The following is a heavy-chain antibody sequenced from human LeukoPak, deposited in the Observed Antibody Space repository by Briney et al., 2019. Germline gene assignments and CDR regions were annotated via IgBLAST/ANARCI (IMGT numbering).Heavy chain of an antibody. CDR3: ARESGSYHGNDY. Sequence: ASVKVSCKASGGTFSRYAISWVRQAPGQGLEWMGRINPNNGGTNCAQKFQGRVAMTGDTSISTAYMELSSLRSDDTAVYYCARESGSYHGNDYWGQGTLVTVSS. D-gene: IGHD1-26*01. CDR2: INPNNGGT. CDR1: GGTFSRYA. J-gene: IGHJ4*02. V-gene: IGHV1-2*06.